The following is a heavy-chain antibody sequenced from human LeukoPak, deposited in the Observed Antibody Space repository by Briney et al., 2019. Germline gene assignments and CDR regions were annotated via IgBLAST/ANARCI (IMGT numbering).Heavy chain of an antibody. Sequence: QAGGSLRLSCAASGFTFSNYGVHWVRQAPGKGLEWVSFIRFDGSNKYYADSVKGRFTISRDSSKNTLYLQMDSLRAEDTAVYYCASLYGDATSLDFWGQGTLVTVSS. CDR2: IRFDGSNK. J-gene: IGHJ4*02. D-gene: IGHD4-17*01. CDR3: ASLYGDATSLDF. V-gene: IGHV3-30*02. CDR1: GFTFSNYG.